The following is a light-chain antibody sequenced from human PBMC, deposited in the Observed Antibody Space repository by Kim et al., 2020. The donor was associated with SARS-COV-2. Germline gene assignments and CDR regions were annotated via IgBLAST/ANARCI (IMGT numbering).Light chain of an antibody. Sequence: DIQMTQSPSSLSASVGDRVTITCRASQSISNNLNWYQQKPGKAPKLLIYAASSLQSGVPSRFSGSGSGTDFTLTISSLQPEDFATYYCQQTYRTFGQGTKLEI. J-gene: IGKJ2*01. CDR3: QQTYRT. CDR1: QSISNN. V-gene: IGKV1-39*01. CDR2: AAS.